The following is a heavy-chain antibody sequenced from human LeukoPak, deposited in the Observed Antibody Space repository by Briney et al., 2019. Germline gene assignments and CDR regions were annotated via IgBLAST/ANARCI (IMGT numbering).Heavy chain of an antibody. V-gene: IGHV1-24*01. CDR3: ARGSYDYVWGSYRPEDY. CDR2: FDPEDGET. CDR1: GYTLTELS. Sequence: ASVKVSCKVSGYTLTELSMHWVRQAPGKGLEWMGGFDPEDGETIYAQKFQGRVTITADKSTSTAYMELSSLRSEDTAVYYCARGSYDYVWGSYRPEDYWGQGTLVTVSS. D-gene: IGHD3-16*02. J-gene: IGHJ4*02.